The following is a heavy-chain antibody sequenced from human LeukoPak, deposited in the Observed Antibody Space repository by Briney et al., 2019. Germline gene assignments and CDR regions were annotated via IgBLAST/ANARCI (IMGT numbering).Heavy chain of an antibody. CDR1: GFTFSSYA. D-gene: IGHD3-22*01. CDR3: AKAGDSSGYYGLNYYYYGMDV. Sequence: GGSLRLSCAASGFTFSSYAMSWVRQAPGKGLEWVSGISWNSGSIGYADSVKGRFTISRDDAKNSLYLQMNSLRAEDTALYYCAKAGDSSGYYGLNYYYYGMDVWGQGTTVTVSS. V-gene: IGHV3-9*01. J-gene: IGHJ6*02. CDR2: ISWNSGSI.